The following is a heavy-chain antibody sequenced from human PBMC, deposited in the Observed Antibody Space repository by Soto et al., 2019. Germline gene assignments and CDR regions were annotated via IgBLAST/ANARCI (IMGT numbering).Heavy chain of an antibody. CDR3: AKHSEVDTAMVLGNWFDP. Sequence: EVQLLESGGGLVQPGGSLRLSCAASGFTFSSYAMSWVRQAPGKGLEWVSAISGSGGSTYYADSVKGRFTISRDNSKNTLYRQMNSLRAEDTAVYYCAKHSEVDTAMVLGNWFDPWGQGTLVTVSS. CDR2: ISGSGGST. CDR1: GFTFSSYA. J-gene: IGHJ5*02. D-gene: IGHD5-18*01. V-gene: IGHV3-23*01.